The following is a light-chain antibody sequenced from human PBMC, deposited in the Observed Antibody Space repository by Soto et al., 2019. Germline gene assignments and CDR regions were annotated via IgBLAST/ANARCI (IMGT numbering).Light chain of an antibody. J-gene: IGLJ3*02. CDR2: KNN. CDR1: SSNIGPNY. V-gene: IGLV1-47*01. Sequence: QSVLTQPPSASGTPGQRVTISCSGSSSNIGPNYVYWYQHLPGTAPKLLIYKNNQRPSVVPDRFSGSKSGTSASLAISGLRSQDEADYYCTTWDGSLNIWVFGGGTKLTVL. CDR3: TTWDGSLNIWV.